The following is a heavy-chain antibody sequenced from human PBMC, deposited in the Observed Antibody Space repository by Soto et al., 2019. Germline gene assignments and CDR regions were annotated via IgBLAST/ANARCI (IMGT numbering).Heavy chain of an antibody. CDR2: IYYSGST. CDR1: GGSISSSSYY. CDR3: AKYLGGGGGRGY. V-gene: IGHV4-39*01. D-gene: IGHD3-16*01. Sequence: QLQLQESGPGLVKPSETLSLTCTVSGGSISSSSYYWGWIRQPPGKGLEWIGSIYYSGSTTYNPSLWGRVTMSRDTSNSQFPLKLSSVTAADTAVYYCAKYLGGGGGRGYWGQGTLVTVSS. J-gene: IGHJ4*02.